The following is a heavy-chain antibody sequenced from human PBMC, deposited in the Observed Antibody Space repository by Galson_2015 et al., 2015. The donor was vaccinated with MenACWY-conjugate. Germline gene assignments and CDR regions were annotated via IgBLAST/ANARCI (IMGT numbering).Heavy chain of an antibody. D-gene: IGHD1-26*01. CDR2: ISGSGSRT. J-gene: IGHJ4*02. CDR1: GFSFSEYG. CDR3: ARLGGNYRTTSHFDY. Sequence: SLRLSCAASGFSFSEYGMSWVRQAPGKGPEWVSGISGSGSRTFYADSVKGRFTISRDNAKNTLYLQMNSLRAEDTAVYYCARLGGNYRTTSHFDYWGQGTLVTVSS. V-gene: IGHV3-23*01.